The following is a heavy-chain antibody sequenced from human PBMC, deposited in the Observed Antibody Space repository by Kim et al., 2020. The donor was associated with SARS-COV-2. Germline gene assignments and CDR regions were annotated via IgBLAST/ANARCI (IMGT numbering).Heavy chain of an antibody. V-gene: IGHV6-1*01. CDR2: TYYRSKWYN. J-gene: IGHJ5*02. Sequence: SQTLSLTCAISGDSVSSNSAAWNWIRQSPSRGLEWLGRTYYRSKWYNDYAVSVKSRITINPDTSKNQFSLQLNSVTPEDTAEYYCAREAPLWFGDGVPGFDPWGQGTLVTVSS. D-gene: IGHD3-10*01. CDR3: AREAPLWFGDGVPGFDP. CDR1: GDSVSSNSAA.